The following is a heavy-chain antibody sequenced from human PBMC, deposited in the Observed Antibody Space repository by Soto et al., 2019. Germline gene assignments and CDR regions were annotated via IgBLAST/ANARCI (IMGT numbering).Heavy chain of an antibody. Sequence: HPGGSLRLSCAASGFTFNSYAMTWVRQAPGKGLEGVSTISVSGGNAYYADSVKGRFTISRDYSNSTLYLQMDNLRPEDTALYYCAKDSSGSYFPYNYFGPWGQGTLVTVSS. CDR3: AKDSSGSYFPYNYFGP. V-gene: IGHV3-23*01. CDR1: GFTFNSYA. D-gene: IGHD1-26*01. CDR2: ISVSGGNA. J-gene: IGHJ5*02.